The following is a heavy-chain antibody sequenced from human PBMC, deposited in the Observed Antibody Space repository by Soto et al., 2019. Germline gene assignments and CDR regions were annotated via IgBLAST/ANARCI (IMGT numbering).Heavy chain of an antibody. CDR3: ATDDYGIFPY. CDR2: IDPRSGGT. J-gene: IGHJ4*02. Sequence: ASVKVSCKVSGYPFTTYYVHWVRQAPGQGLEWMGWIDPRSGGTVYEQKFQGRVTMTRDTSISTVYMDLSGLTSDDTALYYCATDDYGIFPYWGQGSLVTVSS. D-gene: IGHD3-10*01. CDR1: GYPFTTYY. V-gene: IGHV1-2*02.